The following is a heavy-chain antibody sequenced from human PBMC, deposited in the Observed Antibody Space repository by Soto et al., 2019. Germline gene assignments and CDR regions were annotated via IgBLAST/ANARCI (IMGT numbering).Heavy chain of an antibody. J-gene: IGHJ4*02. CDR2: INHSGST. Sequence: PSETLSLTCAVYGGSFSGYYWSWIRQPPGKGLEWIGEINHSGSTNYNPSLKSRVTISVDTSKNQFSLKLSSVTAADTAVYYCARGRRESRPDIVVVVAAQLFDYWGQGTLVTVSS. CDR3: ARGRRESRPDIVVVVAAQLFDY. V-gene: IGHV4-34*01. D-gene: IGHD2-15*01. CDR1: GGSFSGYY.